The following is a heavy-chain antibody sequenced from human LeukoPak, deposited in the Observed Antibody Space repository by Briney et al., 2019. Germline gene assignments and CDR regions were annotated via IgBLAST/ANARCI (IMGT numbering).Heavy chain of an antibody. CDR3: ASSYKGRFDN. D-gene: IGHD5-24*01. Sequence: PGGSLRLSCAASGFTFSSYEMNWVRQAPGKGLEWVSYISSSGSSIYYADSVKGRFTISRDNAKNSLFLQMNSLRAEDTAVYYCASSYKGRFDNWGQGTQVTVYS. CDR2: ISSSGSSI. J-gene: IGHJ4*02. CDR1: GFTFSSYE. V-gene: IGHV3-48*03.